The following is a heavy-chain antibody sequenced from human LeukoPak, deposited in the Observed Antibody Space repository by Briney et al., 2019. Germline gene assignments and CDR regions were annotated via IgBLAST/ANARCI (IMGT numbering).Heavy chain of an antibody. Sequence: SETLSLTCAVYGGSFSSYYWSWIRQPPGKGLEWIGYIYYSGSTNYNPSLKSRVTISVDTSKNQFSLKLSSVTAADTAVYYCATRYITSGWHYFDYWGQGTLVTVSS. CDR2: IYYSGST. V-gene: IGHV4-59*01. CDR3: ATRYITSGWHYFDY. J-gene: IGHJ4*02. D-gene: IGHD6-19*01. CDR1: GGSFSSYY.